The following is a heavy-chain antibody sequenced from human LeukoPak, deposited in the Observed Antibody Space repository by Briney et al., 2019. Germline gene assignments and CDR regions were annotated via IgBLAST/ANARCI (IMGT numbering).Heavy chain of an antibody. V-gene: IGHV3-21*01. CDR3: ARFRHLGY. Sequence: GGSLRLSRAASEFTFSTCNMHWVHQAPGKGLEWVSTISSNSDSYTYYAYSVKGRFTISRDNAKNSLYLQMNSLRAEDTAVYYCARFRHLGYWGQGTLVTVSS. J-gene: IGHJ4*02. CDR1: EFTFSTCN. CDR2: ISSNSDSYT.